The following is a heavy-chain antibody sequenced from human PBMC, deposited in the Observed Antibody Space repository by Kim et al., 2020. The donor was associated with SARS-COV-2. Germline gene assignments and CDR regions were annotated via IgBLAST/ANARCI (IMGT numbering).Heavy chain of an antibody. V-gene: IGHV4-4*07. J-gene: IGHJ4*02. D-gene: IGHD3-16*02. Sequence: STNSNPSLKSRVTMSVDTSKNQFSLKLSSVTAADTAVYYCARVGGRYLDYWGQGTLVTVSS. CDR3: ARVGGRYLDY. CDR2: ST.